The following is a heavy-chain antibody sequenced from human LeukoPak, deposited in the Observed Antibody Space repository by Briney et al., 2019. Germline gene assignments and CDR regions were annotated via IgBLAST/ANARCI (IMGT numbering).Heavy chain of an antibody. V-gene: IGHV3-48*03. CDR1: GFTFSSYE. CDR2: ISSSGSTI. CDR3: ARYGQWLGPNFDY. J-gene: IGHJ4*02. Sequence: GGSLRLSCAASGFTFSSYEMNWVRQAPGKGLEWVSYISSSGSTIYYADSVKGRFTISRDNAKNSLHLQMNSLRAEDTAVYYCARYGQWLGPNFDYWGQGTLVTVSS. D-gene: IGHD6-19*01.